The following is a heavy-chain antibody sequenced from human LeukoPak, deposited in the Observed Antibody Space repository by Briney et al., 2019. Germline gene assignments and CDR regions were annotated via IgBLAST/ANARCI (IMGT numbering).Heavy chain of an antibody. CDR2: ISGSGGST. J-gene: IGHJ4*02. CDR3: AKGIGYGGNSAGDY. CDR1: GFTFSNDA. D-gene: IGHD4-23*01. Sequence: GGSLRLSCAASGFTFSNDAMIWVRQAPGKGLEWVSAISGSGGSTYSADSVTGRFTISRDNSKNTLYLQMNTLSAEDTAVYYCAKGIGYGGNSAGDYWGQGTLVTVSS. V-gene: IGHV3-23*01.